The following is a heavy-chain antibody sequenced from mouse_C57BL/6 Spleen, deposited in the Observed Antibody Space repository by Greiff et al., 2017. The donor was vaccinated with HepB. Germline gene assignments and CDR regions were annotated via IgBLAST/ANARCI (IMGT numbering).Heavy chain of an antibody. CDR3: ARRGASLYAMDY. Sequence: EVKLEESGGGLVKPGGSLKLSCAASGFTFSSYAMSWVRQTPEKRLEWVATISDGGSYTYYPDNVKGRFTISRDNAKNNLYLQMSHLKSEDTAMYYCARRGASLYAMDYGGQGTSVTVSS. D-gene: IGHD6-1*01. V-gene: IGHV5-4*03. CDR2: ISDGGSYT. J-gene: IGHJ4*01. CDR1: GFTFSSYA.